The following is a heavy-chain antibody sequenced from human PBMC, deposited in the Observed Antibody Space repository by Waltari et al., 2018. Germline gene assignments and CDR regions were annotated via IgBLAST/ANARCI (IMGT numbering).Heavy chain of an antibody. CDR3: AREYSSSAFDY. CDR2: IYHSWRT. CDR1: GYSISSGYY. J-gene: IGHJ4*02. Sequence: QVQLQESGPGLVKPSETLSLTCAVSGYSISSGYYWGWIRQPPGKGLEWIGSIYHSWRTSYIPSLKCRVTISVDTSKNQFSLKLSSVTAADTAVYYCAREYSSSAFDYWGQGTLVTVSS. D-gene: IGHD6-6*01. V-gene: IGHV4-38-2*02.